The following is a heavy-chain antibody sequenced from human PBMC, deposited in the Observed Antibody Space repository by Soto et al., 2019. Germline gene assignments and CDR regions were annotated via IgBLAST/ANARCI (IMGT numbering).Heavy chain of an antibody. CDR1: GFTFSSYG. CDR2: ISYDGSNK. Sequence: QVQLVESGGGVVQPGRSLRLSCAASGFTFSSYGMHWVRQAPGKGLEWVAVISYDGSNKYYADSVKGRFTISRYNSKNPLYLQMNSLRGEETAVYYCAKDIGSSGWYFSATLDYWGQGTLVTFDS. CDR3: AKDIGSSGWYFSATLDY. V-gene: IGHV3-30*18. D-gene: IGHD6-13*01. J-gene: IGHJ4*02.